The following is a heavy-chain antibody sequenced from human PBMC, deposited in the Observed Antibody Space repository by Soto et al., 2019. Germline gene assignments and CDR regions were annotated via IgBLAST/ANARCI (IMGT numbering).Heavy chain of an antibody. CDR1: GFTFSHHG. J-gene: IGHJ4*02. CDR2: IWYDGSLK. CDR3: ARWDLDW. Sequence: QVQLVESGGGVVRPGKSLRLSCAASGFTFSHHGIHWVRQAPGKGLEWVAVIWYDGSLKYYADSVQGRFIVSRDNSKNTVYLQMNSLRVEYTAVYYCARWDLDWWGQGTLVTVSS. D-gene: IGHD1-26*01. V-gene: IGHV3-33*01.